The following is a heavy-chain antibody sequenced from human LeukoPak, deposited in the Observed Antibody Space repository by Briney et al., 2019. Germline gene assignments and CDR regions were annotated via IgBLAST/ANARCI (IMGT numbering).Heavy chain of an antibody. CDR3: ARLHDYGDYGVDY. Sequence: SETLSLTCTVSGGSISSSSYYWGWIRQPPGKGLEWIGSIYYSGSTYYNPSLKSRVTISVDTSKNQFSLKLSSVTAADTAVYYCARLHDYGDYGVDYWGQGTLVTVSS. CDR1: GGSISSSSYY. CDR2: IYYSGST. J-gene: IGHJ4*02. D-gene: IGHD4-17*01. V-gene: IGHV4-39*01.